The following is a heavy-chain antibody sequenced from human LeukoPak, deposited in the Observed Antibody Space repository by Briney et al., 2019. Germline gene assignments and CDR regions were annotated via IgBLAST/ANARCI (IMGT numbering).Heavy chain of an antibody. V-gene: IGHV4-4*02. CDR3: ARDYGGNSYYYGMDV. Sequence: PSGTLSLTCAVSGGAISSSNWWSWVRQPPGKGLEWIGVIYHSGSTNYNPSLKSRVTISVDKSKNQFSLKLSSVTAADTAVYYCARDYGGNSYYYGMDVWGQGTTVTVSS. D-gene: IGHD4-23*01. CDR1: GGAISSSNW. J-gene: IGHJ6*02. CDR2: IYHSGST.